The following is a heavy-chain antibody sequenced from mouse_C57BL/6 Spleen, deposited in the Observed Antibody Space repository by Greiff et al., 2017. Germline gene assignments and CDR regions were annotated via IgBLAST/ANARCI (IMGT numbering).Heavy chain of an antibody. D-gene: IGHD1-1*01. CDR3: ARYGSSPLYFDY. V-gene: IGHV1-20*01. J-gene: IGHJ2*01. CDR2: INPYNGDT. CDR1: GYSFTGYF. Sequence: VQLQQSGPELVKPGDSVKISCKASGYSFTGYFMNWVMQSHGKSLEWIGRINPYNGDTFYNQKFKGKATLTVDKSSSTAHMELRSLTSEDSAVYYCARYGSSPLYFDYWGEGTTLTVSS.